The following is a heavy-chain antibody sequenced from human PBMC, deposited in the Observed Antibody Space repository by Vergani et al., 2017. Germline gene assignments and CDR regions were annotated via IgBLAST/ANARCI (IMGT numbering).Heavy chain of an antibody. Sequence: QVQLQESGPGLVKPSQTLSLTCTVSGRSISSGGYYWSWIRQHPGKGLEWIGYIYYSGSTYYNPSLKSRVTISVDTSKNQFSLKLSSVTAADTAVYYCARDKGGYCSSTSCYSPGWFDPWGQGTLVTVSS. CDR3: ARDKGGYCSSTSCYSPGWFDP. D-gene: IGHD2-2*02. V-gene: IGHV4-31*03. J-gene: IGHJ5*02. CDR1: GRSISSGGYY. CDR2: IYYSGST.